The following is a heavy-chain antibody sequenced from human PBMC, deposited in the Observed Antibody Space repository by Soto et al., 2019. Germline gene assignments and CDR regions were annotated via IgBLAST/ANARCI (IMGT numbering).Heavy chain of an antibody. CDR1: GYTFTSYG. J-gene: IGHJ3*02. D-gene: IGHD6-19*01. Sequence: ASVKVSCKASGYTFTSYGISWVRQAPGQGLEWMGWISAYNGNTNYAQKLQGRVTMITDTSTSTAYMELRSLRSDDTAVYYCARDSVDSSGWYWRAYAFDIWGQGTMVTVSS. V-gene: IGHV1-18*04. CDR3: ARDSVDSSGWYWRAYAFDI. CDR2: ISAYNGNT.